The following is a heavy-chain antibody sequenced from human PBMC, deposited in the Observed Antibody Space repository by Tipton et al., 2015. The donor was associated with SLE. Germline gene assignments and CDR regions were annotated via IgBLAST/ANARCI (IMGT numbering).Heavy chain of an antibody. CDR2: IDYSGST. CDR1: GGSISGYY. J-gene: IGHJ4*02. Sequence: TLSLTCTVSGGSISGYYWSWLRQPPGKGLEWIGYIDYSGSTNYNPSLKGRVTISIDMSKNQFSLKLNSVTAADTAVYYCARGNGYNYYWGQGTLVTVSS. V-gene: IGHV4-59*08. D-gene: IGHD5-24*01. CDR3: ARGNGYNYY.